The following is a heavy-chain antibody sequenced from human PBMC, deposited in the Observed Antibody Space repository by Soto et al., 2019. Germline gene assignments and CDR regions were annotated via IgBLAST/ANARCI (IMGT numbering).Heavy chain of an antibody. D-gene: IGHD6-19*01. Sequence: ASVKVSCKASGYTFSNYGIHWVRQAPGQRLEWMGLINAGNGNTKYSQKFQGRVTITRDTSASAAYMELSSLSSEDTAVYYCARAVAVPADFDYWGQGTLVTAPQ. CDR2: INAGNGNT. CDR3: ARAVAVPADFDY. J-gene: IGHJ4*02. V-gene: IGHV1-3*01. CDR1: GYTFSNYG.